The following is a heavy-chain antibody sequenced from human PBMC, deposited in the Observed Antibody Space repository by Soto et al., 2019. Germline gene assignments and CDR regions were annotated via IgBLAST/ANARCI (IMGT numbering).Heavy chain of an antibody. CDR2: IYASGST. CDR1: GGSISSGGYY. V-gene: IGHV4-61*02. CDR3: ARDLVGYSSDWFNWFDP. J-gene: IGHJ5*02. D-gene: IGHD6-19*01. Sequence: SETLSLTCTVSGGSISSGGYYWSWIRQPAGKGLEWIGRIYASGSTNYNPSLKSRVTMSVDTSKNQFSLKVSSVTAADTAVYYCARDLVGYSSDWFNWFDPWGQGTLVTVSS.